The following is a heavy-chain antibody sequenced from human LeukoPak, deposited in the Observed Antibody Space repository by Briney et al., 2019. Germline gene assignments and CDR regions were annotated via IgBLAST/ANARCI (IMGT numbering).Heavy chain of an antibody. CDR2: ISYDGSNK. Sequence: PGGSLRLSCAASGFTFSSYAMHWVRQAPGKGLEWVAVISYDGSNKYYADSVKGRFTISRDNSKNTLYLQMNSLRVEDTAVYYCAKEMGNSNWYYFGYWGQGTLVTVSS. V-gene: IGHV3-30-3*01. D-gene: IGHD6-13*01. CDR1: GFTFSSYA. CDR3: AKEMGNSNWYYFGY. J-gene: IGHJ4*02.